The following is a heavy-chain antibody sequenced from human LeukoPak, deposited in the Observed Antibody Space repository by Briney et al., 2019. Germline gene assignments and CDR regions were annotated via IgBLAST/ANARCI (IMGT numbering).Heavy chain of an antibody. CDR2: IRSSPHTI. D-gene: IGHD7-27*01. CDR3: VRDLHWGFDH. CDR1: GFIFSSYS. V-gene: IGHV3-48*01. J-gene: IGHJ4*02. Sequence: TGGSLRLSCAASGFIFSSYSINWVRQAPGQGLEWVLYIRSSPHTIYYADSVKGRFTVSRDDAKNSVSLEMNSLRAEDTAVYYCVRDLHWGFDHWGQGAQVTVSS.